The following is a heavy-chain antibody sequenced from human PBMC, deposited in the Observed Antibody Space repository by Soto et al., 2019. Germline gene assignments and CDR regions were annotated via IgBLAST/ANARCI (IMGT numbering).Heavy chain of an antibody. J-gene: IGHJ5*02. CDR1: GGSISSGDYY. CDR2: IYYSGST. V-gene: IGHV4-30-4*01. CDR3: VRLIGNSWLDT. D-gene: IGHD2-8*01. Sequence: SSETLSLTRTVSGGSISSGDYYWSWIRQPPGKGLEWIGYIYYSGSTYYNPSLKSRVTISVDTSKNQFSLQLNSVTPDDTAVYYCVRLIGNSWLDTWGQGTLVTVSS.